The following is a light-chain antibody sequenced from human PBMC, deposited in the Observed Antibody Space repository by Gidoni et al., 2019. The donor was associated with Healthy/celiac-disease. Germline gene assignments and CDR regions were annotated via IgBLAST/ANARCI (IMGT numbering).Light chain of an antibody. Sequence: IVLTQSPATLSLSPGERATLSCRASQSVSSYLAWYQQKPGQAPRLLIYDASNGATGIPARFSGSGSGTDFTLTISSLEPEGFAVYYCQQHSNWPITFGQGTRLEIK. V-gene: IGKV3-11*01. CDR3: QQHSNWPIT. CDR2: DAS. CDR1: QSVSSY. J-gene: IGKJ5*01.